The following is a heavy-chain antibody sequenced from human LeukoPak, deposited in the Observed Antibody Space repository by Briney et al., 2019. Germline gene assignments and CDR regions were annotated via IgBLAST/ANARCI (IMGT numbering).Heavy chain of an antibody. CDR2: INPSGGST. J-gene: IGHJ4*02. V-gene: IGHV1-46*01. CDR1: GYTFTSYY. Sequence: ASVKVSCKASGYTFTSYYMHWVRQAPGQGLEWMGIINPSGGSTSYAQKFQGRVTMTRDMSTSTVYMELSSLRSEDTAVYYCARGEIVVVPAAYPVDYWGQGTLVTVSS. D-gene: IGHD2-2*01. CDR3: ARGEIVVVPAAYPVDY.